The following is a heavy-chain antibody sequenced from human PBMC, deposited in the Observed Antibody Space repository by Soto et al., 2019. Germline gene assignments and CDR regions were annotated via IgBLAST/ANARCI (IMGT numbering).Heavy chain of an antibody. CDR3: ARSLPSYFAWFMH. D-gene: IGHD3-9*01. Sequence: QVQLQESGPGLVKPSETLSLTCSVSGGSISSGGHYWSWIRQHPRKGLEWIGYIYYSGSTYYNPSLKSRVTISVDTSKNQFSLKLSSVTAADTAVYYCARSLPSYFAWFMHWGQGALVTVSS. J-gene: IGHJ4*02. CDR1: GGSISSGGHY. V-gene: IGHV4-31*03. CDR2: IYYSGST.